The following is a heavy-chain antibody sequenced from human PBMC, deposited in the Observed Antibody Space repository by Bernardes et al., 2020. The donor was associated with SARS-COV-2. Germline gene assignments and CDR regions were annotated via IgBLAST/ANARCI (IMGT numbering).Heavy chain of an antibody. V-gene: IGHV4-59*01. CDR2: IYYSGST. Sequence: SESLSLTCTVSGGSISSYYWSWIRQPPGKGLEWIGYIYYSGSTNYNPSLKSRVTISVDTSKNQFSLKLSSVTAADTAVYYCARDRRPTIFGVVTYYGMDVWGQGTTVTVSS. CDR1: GGSISSYY. J-gene: IGHJ6*02. CDR3: ARDRRPTIFGVVTYYGMDV. D-gene: IGHD3-3*01.